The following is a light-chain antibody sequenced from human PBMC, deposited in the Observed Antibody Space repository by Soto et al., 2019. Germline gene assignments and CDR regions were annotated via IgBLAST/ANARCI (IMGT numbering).Light chain of an antibody. Sequence: QSALTQPASVSGSPGQSITISCSGTSSDIGDYNSVSWYKQYTGRAPELVIFDVNNRPSGVSNRFSGSKSGYTASLTISGLQAEDEADYYCSSYTSIGTLYVFGTGTKVTVL. J-gene: IGLJ1*01. V-gene: IGLV2-14*01. CDR1: SSDIGDYNS. CDR3: SSYTSIGTLYV. CDR2: DVN.